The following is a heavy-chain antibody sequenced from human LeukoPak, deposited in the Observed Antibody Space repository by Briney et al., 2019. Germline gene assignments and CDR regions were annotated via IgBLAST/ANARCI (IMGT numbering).Heavy chain of an antibody. J-gene: IGHJ3*01. CDR3: ARRLAGATTFLDV. CDR2: IYTSGST. V-gene: IGHV4-61*02. D-gene: IGHD1-26*01. CDR1: GGSINSGSYY. Sequence: SQTLSLTCTVSGGSINSGSYYWIWIRQPAGKGLEWIGRIYTSGSTNYNVSLKSRVTISMDTSKNQFSLKLSSVTAADAAVYYCARRLAGATTFLDVWGQGTLVTVSS.